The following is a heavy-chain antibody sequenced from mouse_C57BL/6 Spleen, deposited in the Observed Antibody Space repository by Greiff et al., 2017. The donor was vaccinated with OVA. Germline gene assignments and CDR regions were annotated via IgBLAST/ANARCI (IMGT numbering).Heavy chain of an antibody. CDR3: ASLFYYGSSLDY. V-gene: IGHV1-42*01. D-gene: IGHD1-1*01. CDR1: GYSFTGYY. CDR2: INPSTGGT. Sequence: EVQLQQSGPELVKPGASVKISCKASGYSFTGYYMNWVKQSPEKSLEWIGEINPSTGGTTYNQKFKAKATLTVDKSSSTAYMQLKSLTSEDSAVYYCASLFYYGSSLDYWGQGTTLTVSS. J-gene: IGHJ2*01.